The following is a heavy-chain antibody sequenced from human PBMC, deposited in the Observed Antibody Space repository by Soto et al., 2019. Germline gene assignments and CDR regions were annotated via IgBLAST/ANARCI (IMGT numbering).Heavy chain of an antibody. V-gene: IGHV4-4*07. CDR1: GGSISSYY. Sequence: QVQLQESGPGLVKPSETLSLTCTVSGGSISSYYWSWIRQPAGKGLDWIGRIYTSGSTNYNPALKSLCTMSVDTSKNQFSLKLSSVTAADTAVYYCARDGSYYYDSSRNWFDPWGQGTLVTVSS. D-gene: IGHD3-22*01. CDR3: ARDGSYYYDSSRNWFDP. J-gene: IGHJ5*02. CDR2: IYTSGST.